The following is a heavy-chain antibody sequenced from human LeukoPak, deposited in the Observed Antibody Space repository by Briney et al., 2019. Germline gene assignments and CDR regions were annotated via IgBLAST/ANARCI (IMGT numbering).Heavy chain of an antibody. CDR2: ISSSSYI. CDR1: GFTFSSYS. CDR3: AKDSGYTTSWYFGDY. Sequence: GGSLRLSCAASGFTFSSYSMNWVRQAPGKGLEWVSSISSSSYIYYADSVKGRFTISRDNSKNTLYLQMNSLRAEDTAVYYCAKDSGYTTSWYFGDYWGQGTLVTVSS. V-gene: IGHV3-21*01. J-gene: IGHJ4*02. D-gene: IGHD6-13*01.